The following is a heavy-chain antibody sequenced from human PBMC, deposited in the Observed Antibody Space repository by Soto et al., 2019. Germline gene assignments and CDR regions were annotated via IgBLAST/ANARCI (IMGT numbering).Heavy chain of an antibody. V-gene: IGHV4-4*02. J-gene: IGHJ4*02. CDR3: ALAGGSSGPFDY. D-gene: IGHD3-22*01. Sequence: QVQLQESGPGLVTPSWTLSLTCAVSGGSISSSNWWSWVRQPPGKGLAWIGEIYHSGSTNYNPSLTSRVTISVDKSKTQFSLKLSSVTAADKAVYYCALAGGSSGPFDYWGQGTLVTVSS. CDR2: IYHSGST. CDR1: GGSISSSNW.